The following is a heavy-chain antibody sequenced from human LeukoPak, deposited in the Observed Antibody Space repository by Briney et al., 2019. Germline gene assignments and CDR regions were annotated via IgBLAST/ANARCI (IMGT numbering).Heavy chain of an antibody. V-gene: IGHV4-59*01. CDR1: GGSISSYY. Sequence: PSETVSLTCTVSGGSISSYYWSWIRQPPGKGLEWIGYIYYSGSTNYNPSLKSRVTISVDTSKNQFSLKLSSVTAADTAVYYCAKDLGLDYYDSSGYPWGAFDIWGQGTMVTVSS. J-gene: IGHJ3*02. CDR2: IYYSGST. D-gene: IGHD3-22*01. CDR3: AKDLGLDYYDSSGYPWGAFDI.